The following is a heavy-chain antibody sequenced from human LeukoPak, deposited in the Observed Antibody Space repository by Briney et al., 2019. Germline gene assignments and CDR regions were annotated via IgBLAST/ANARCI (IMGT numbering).Heavy chain of an antibody. V-gene: IGHV3-49*04. D-gene: IGHD3-16*01. Sequence: QPGRSLRLSCTASGFTFGDYAMSWVRQAPGKGLEWVGFIRSKAYGGTTEYAASVKGRFTISRDDSKSIAYLQMNSLKTEDTAVYYCTRVGDQSTFDYWGQGTLVTVSS. CDR3: TRVGDQSTFDY. CDR1: GFTFGDYA. CDR2: IRSKAYGGTT. J-gene: IGHJ4*02.